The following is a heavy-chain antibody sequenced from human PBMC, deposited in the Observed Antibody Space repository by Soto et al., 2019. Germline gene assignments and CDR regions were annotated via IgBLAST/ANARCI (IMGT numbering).Heavy chain of an antibody. Sequence: GGSLRLSCAASGFTVSSNYMSWVRQAPGKGLEWVSVIYSGGSTYYADSVKGRFTISRHNSKNTLYLQMNSLRAEDTAVYYCARGYSTHYYYYYMDVWGKGTTVTVSS. CDR1: GFTVSSNY. CDR3: ARGYSTHYYYYYMDV. CDR2: IYSGGST. V-gene: IGHV3-53*04. D-gene: IGHD4-4*01. J-gene: IGHJ6*03.